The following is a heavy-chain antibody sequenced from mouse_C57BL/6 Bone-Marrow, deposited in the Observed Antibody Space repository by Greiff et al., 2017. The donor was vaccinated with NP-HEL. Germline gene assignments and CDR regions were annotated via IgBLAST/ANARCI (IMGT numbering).Heavy chain of an antibody. D-gene: IGHD2-5*01. Sequence: QVQLQQSGAELVKPGASVKVSCKASGYTFTSYWMHWVKQRPGQGLEWIGRIHPFDSDTNYNQKFKGKATLTVDKSSSTAYMQLSSLTSEDSAVYYCALYSIDYWGQGTTLTVSS. CDR2: IHPFDSDT. V-gene: IGHV1-74*01. CDR1: GYTFTSYW. CDR3: ALYSIDY. J-gene: IGHJ2*01.